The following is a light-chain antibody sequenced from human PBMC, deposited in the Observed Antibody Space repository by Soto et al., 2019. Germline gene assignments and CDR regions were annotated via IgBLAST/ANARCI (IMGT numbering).Light chain of an antibody. CDR3: SSYTSSSTPV. V-gene: IGLV2-14*01. Sequence: QSVLTQPASVSGSPGQSITISCTGTSSDVGDYNYVSWYQLHPGKAPKLMIYDVTNRPSGVSNRFSGSKSGNTASLTISGLQAEDEADYYCSSYTSSSTPVFGGGTKLTVL. J-gene: IGLJ2*01. CDR1: SSDVGDYNY. CDR2: DVT.